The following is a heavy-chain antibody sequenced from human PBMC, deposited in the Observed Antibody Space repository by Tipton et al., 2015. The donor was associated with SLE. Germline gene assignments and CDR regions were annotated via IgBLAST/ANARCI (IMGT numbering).Heavy chain of an antibody. V-gene: IGHV3-23*01. D-gene: IGHD2/OR15-2a*01. CDR1: GFTFSSYA. Sequence: SLRLSCAASGFTFSSYAMSWVRQAPGKGLKCVSTISGSGDNTYYADSVRGRFTISRDNSKSTLFLQMSSLRAEDTAIYYCATDPFVMDVWGKGTTVTVSS. CDR3: ATDPFVMDV. J-gene: IGHJ6*03. CDR2: ISGSGDNT.